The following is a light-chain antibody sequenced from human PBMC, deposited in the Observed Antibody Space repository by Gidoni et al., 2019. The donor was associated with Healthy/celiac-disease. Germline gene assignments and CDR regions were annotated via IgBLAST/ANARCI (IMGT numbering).Light chain of an antibody. V-gene: IGKV1-12*02. Sequence: DIPMTQSPSSVSASVGDRVTITCRASQGYSSWLAWYQQKPGKAPKLLSYAASRLQSGVPSRFSGSGYGTDFTRTISSLQPEDFATYYCQQANSVPWTFGQGTKVEIK. CDR3: QQANSVPWT. CDR1: QGYSSW. CDR2: AAS. J-gene: IGKJ1*01.